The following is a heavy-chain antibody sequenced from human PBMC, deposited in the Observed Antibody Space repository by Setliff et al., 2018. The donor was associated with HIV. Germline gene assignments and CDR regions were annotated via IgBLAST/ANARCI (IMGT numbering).Heavy chain of an antibody. D-gene: IGHD3-10*01. Sequence: SETLSLTCVVYAGSFSGYSWTWIRQPPGKGLEWIGEIYHRGSANRNPALMGRVTMSVDTAKNQFFLELSSVTAAETAVYFCARGVRGSGTNMVRGLLYDYSFHYMDVWGIGTTVTVSS. CDR1: AGSFSGYS. CDR3: ARGVRGSGTNMVRGLLYDYSFHYMDV. CDR2: IYHRGSA. J-gene: IGHJ6*03. V-gene: IGHV4-34*01.